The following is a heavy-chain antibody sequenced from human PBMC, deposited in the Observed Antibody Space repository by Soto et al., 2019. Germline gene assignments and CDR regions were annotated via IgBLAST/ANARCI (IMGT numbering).Heavy chain of an antibody. V-gene: IGHV1-69*06. CDR2: IIPIFGTA. D-gene: IGHD2-21*02. Sequence: QVQLVQSGAEVKKPGSSVKVSCKASGGTFSSYAISWVRQAPGQGLEWMGGIIPIFGTANYAQKFQGRVTITAAKSTSTAYMELSSLRSEDTAVYYCARPKSYCGGDCYPRYYYYYGMDVWGQGTTVTVSS. J-gene: IGHJ6*02. CDR1: GGTFSSYA. CDR3: ARPKSYCGGDCYPRYYYYYGMDV.